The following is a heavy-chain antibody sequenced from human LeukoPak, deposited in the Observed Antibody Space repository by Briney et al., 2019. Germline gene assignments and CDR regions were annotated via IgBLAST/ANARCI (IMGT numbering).Heavy chain of an antibody. Sequence: PGGSLRLSCAASGFTFSSYAMSWVRQAPGKGLEWVSGISGSGGSAYYADSVKGRFTISRDNSKNTLYQQMNSLRAEDTAVYYCAIRGYSYDYGMDVWGQGTTVTVSS. CDR3: AIRGYSYDYGMDV. J-gene: IGHJ6*02. CDR2: ISGSGGSA. D-gene: IGHD5-18*01. V-gene: IGHV3-23*01. CDR1: GFTFSSYA.